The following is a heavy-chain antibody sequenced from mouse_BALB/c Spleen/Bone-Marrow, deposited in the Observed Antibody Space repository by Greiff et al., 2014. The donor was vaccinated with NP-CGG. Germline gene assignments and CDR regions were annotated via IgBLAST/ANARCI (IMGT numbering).Heavy chain of an antibody. J-gene: IGHJ3*01. CDR1: GFNIKNTY. V-gene: IGHV14-3*02. D-gene: IGHD1-1*01. CDR3: ATYYYGSSLFAY. CDR2: IDPANVNT. Sequence: DVQLVESGAELVKPGASVKLSCTASGFNIKNTYIHWVKQRPEQGLEWIGRIDPANVNTKYDPKFQGKATITADTSSNTAYQQLSSLTSEDTAVYYCATYYYGSSLFAYWGQGTLVTVSA.